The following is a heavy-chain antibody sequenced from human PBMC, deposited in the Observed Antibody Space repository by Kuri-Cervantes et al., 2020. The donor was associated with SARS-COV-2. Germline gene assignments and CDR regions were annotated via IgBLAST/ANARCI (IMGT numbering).Heavy chain of an antibody. D-gene: IGHD5-24*01. V-gene: IGHV4-38-2*01. J-gene: IGHJ2*01. CDR2: IYHSGST. Sequence: SETLSLTCAVSGYSISSGYYWGWIRQPPGKGLEWIGSIYHSGSTYYNPSPKSRVTISVDTSKNQFSLKLTSVTAADTAVYYCARAGGWLQFTGGQNWYFDLWGRGTLVTVSS. CDR3: ARAGGWLQFTGGQNWYFDL. CDR1: GYSISSGYY.